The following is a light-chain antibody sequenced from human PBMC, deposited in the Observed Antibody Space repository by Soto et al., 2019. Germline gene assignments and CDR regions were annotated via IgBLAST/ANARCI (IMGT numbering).Light chain of an antibody. J-gene: IGLJ1*01. CDR3: FSYTTSSAPYV. Sequence: QSALTQPASVSGSPGQSITISCTGTTSDVGDYNYVSWYQQHPGKVPKVLIYEVSNRPSGVSYRFSGSKSGNTASLTISGLQAEDEDSYYCFSYTTSSAPYVFGTGTKVTVL. CDR1: TSDVGDYNY. V-gene: IGLV2-14*01. CDR2: EVS.